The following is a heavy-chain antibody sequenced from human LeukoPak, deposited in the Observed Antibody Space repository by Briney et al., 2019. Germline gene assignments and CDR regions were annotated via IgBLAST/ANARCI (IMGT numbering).Heavy chain of an antibody. D-gene: IGHD7-27*01. J-gene: IGHJ3*02. CDR2: IYPDDSDT. CDR1: GYSFSDYW. Sequence: GDSLKISCKGSGYSFSDYWINWVRQMPGKGLEWMGTIYPDDSDTRYSPSFQGQVTISADKSISTAYLQWSSLKASDTGVYCCARRGATWGNAFEIWGLGTVVIVSS. V-gene: IGHV5-51*01. CDR3: ARRGATWGNAFEI.